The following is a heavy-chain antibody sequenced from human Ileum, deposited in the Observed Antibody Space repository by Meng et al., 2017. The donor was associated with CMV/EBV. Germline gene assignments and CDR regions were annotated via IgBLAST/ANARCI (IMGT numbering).Heavy chain of an antibody. D-gene: IGHD2-2*01. CDR1: GGTFSSYA. J-gene: IGHJ4*02. Sequence: SGGTFSSYAISWVRKAPGQGLEWMGGIIPIFGTANYAQKFQGRVTITTDESTSTAYMELSSLRSEDTAVYYCAAYCSSTSCSLYYFDYWGQGTLVTVSS. CDR2: IIPIFGTA. CDR3: AAYCSSTSCSLYYFDY. V-gene: IGHV1-69*05.